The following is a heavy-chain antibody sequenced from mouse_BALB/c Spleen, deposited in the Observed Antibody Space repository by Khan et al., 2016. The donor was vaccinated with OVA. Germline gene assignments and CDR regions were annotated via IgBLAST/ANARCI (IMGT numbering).Heavy chain of an antibody. CDR3: TRSGYGSVAY. V-gene: IGHV1S81*02. J-gene: IGHJ3*01. CDR1: GYTFSSYY. D-gene: IGHD2-2*01. Sequence: QVQLKQSGAELVKPGASVKLSCKASGYTFSSYYMYWVKQRPGQGLEWIGEINPNNGGTNFNEKLKSKAALTVDKSSTTAYMQLSSLTSEDSAVYCCTRSGYGSVAYGGQGTLVTVST. CDR2: INPNNGGT.